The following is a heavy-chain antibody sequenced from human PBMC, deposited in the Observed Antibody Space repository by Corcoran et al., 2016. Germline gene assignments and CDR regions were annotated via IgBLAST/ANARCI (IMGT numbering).Heavy chain of an antibody. CDR1: GGTFSSYA. J-gene: IGHJ6*02. D-gene: IGHD3-10*01. CDR3: ASETPYYYGSGSLQPNYYYGMDV. V-gene: IGHV1-69*01. Sequence: QVQLVQSGAEVKKPGSSVKVSCKASGGTFSSYAISWVRQAPGQGLEWMGGIIPIFGTANYAQKFQGRVTITADESTSTAYMELSSLRSEDTAVYYCASETPYYYGSGSLQPNYYYGMDVWGQGTTVTVSS. CDR2: IIPIFGTA.